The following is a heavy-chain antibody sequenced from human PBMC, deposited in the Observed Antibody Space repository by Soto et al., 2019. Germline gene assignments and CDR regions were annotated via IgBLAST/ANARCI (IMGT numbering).Heavy chain of an antibody. Sequence: QVQLVQSGPEVKMPGASVKVSCKTSGYTFTAYGLAWLRQAPGQRPEWMGWVSTNDDRTNYAQKFQGRVTMTTDRSTTTTYMELRSLRADDTAVYYCTRELNTESSAYYSFADWGQGTLVTVSS. D-gene: IGHD3-22*01. CDR2: VSTNDDRT. J-gene: IGHJ4*02. CDR1: GYTFTAYG. V-gene: IGHV1-18*01. CDR3: TRELNTESSAYYSFAD.